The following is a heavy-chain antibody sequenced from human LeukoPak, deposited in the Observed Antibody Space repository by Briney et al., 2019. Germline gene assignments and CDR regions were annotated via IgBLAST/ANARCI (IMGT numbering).Heavy chain of an antibody. D-gene: IGHD3-3*01. CDR2: ISGSGDST. J-gene: IGHJ6*02. CDR1: GFTFSSSA. CDR3: AKRTHVLQFSVYYYSMDV. Sequence: GSLRLSCAASGFTFSSSAMSWVRQAPGKGLEWVSAISGSGDSTYYADSVKGRFTISRDNSKNTLYLQMNSLRAEDTAVYCCAKRTHVLQFSVYYYSMDVWGQGTTVTVSS. V-gene: IGHV3-23*01.